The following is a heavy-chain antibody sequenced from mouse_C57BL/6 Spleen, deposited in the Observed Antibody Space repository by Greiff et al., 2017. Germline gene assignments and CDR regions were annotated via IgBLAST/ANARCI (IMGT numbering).Heavy chain of an antibody. J-gene: IGHJ2*01. D-gene: IGHD1-1*01. CDR3: AIYGSTDY. CDR2: IYPGDGDT. V-gene: IGHV1-82*01. CDR1: GYAFSSSW. Sequence: VQLQQSGPELVKPGASVKISCKASGYAFSSSWMNWVKQRPGKGLEWIGRIYPGDGDTNYNGKFKGKAKLTADKSSSTAYMQLSSLTSEDSAVYFCAIYGSTDYWGQGTTLTVSS.